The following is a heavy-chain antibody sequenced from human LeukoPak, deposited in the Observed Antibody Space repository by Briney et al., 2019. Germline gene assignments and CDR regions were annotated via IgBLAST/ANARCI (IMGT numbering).Heavy chain of an antibody. J-gene: IGHJ6*03. CDR1: GYPFSNYD. CDR3: ARSRRGYYMDV. Sequence: ASVKVSCKASGYPFSNYDVNWVRQATGQGLEWMAWMNPGSGDTGYAQKFQGRLTMSSNISMNTASTELRSLTSEDTAVYFCARSRRGYYMDVWGTGTPVTVSS. V-gene: IGHV1-8*01. CDR2: MNPGSGDT.